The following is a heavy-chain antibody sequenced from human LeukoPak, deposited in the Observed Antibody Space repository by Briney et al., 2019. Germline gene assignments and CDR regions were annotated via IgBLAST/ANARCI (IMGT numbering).Heavy chain of an antibody. CDR3: ARALGSSGNYWSYYYYMDV. Sequence: GGSLRLSCAASGFTFSDYYISWIRQAPGKGLEWVSYISDSGTTIYYADSVKGRFAVSRDNAKRSLYLQMNSLRVEDTAVYYCARALGSSGNYWSYYYYMDVWGKGTTVTVSS. CDR2: ISDSGTTI. V-gene: IGHV3-11*04. D-gene: IGHD3-22*01. CDR1: GFTFSDYY. J-gene: IGHJ6*03.